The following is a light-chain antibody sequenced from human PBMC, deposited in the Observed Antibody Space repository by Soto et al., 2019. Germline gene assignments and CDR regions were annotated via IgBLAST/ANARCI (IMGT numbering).Light chain of an antibody. J-gene: IGLJ2*01. Sequence: QSVLTQPASVSGFPGQSITVSCSGTSSDVGTYNYVSWFLQHPGTAPKLIIYNVNNRPSGVSNRFSGSKSGNTASLTISGLQAEDEADYYCNSYSSSNTRVVFGGGTKLTVL. CDR1: SSDVGTYNY. V-gene: IGLV2-14*03. CDR2: NVN. CDR3: NSYSSSNTRVV.